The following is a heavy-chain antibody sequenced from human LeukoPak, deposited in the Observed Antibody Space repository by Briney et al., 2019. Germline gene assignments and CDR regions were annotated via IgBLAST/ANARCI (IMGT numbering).Heavy chain of an antibody. Sequence: GGSLRLSCAASGFTFSSYAMSWVRQAPGKGLEWVSEISGSGGSTYYADSAKGRFTISRDNSKNTLYLQMNSLRAEDTAVYYCTKPVGAPVRGWFDPWGQGTLVTVSS. CDR2: ISGSGGST. D-gene: IGHD1-26*01. V-gene: IGHV3-23*01. CDR3: TKPVGAPVRGWFDP. J-gene: IGHJ5*02. CDR1: GFTFSSYA.